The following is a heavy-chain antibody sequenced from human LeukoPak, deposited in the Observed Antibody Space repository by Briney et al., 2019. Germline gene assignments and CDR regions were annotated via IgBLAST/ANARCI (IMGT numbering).Heavy chain of an antibody. V-gene: IGHV3-7*01. CDR2: INQVGSSK. CDR3: SRVYGGSNDY. J-gene: IGHJ4*02. CDR1: GFTFTTYW. D-gene: IGHD2/OR15-2a*01. Sequence: PGGSLRLSCAASGFTFTTYWMGWVRQAPGKGPEWVANINQVGSSKYFVDSVKGRFIISRDNAKNSLYLQMNSLRDEDTAVYYCSRVYGGSNDYWGQGTLVTVSS.